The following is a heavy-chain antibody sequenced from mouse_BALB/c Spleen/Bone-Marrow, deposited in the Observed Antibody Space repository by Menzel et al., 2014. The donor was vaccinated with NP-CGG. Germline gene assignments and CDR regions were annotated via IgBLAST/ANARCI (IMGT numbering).Heavy chain of an antibody. CDR2: ISSGSSTI. CDR1: GFTFSSFG. D-gene: IGHD1-1*01. Sequence: EVQLVESGGGLVQPGGSRKLSCAASGFTFSSFGMHWVRQAPEKGLEWVAYISSGSSTIYYADTVKGRFTISRDNPKNTLFLQMTSLRSEDTAMYYCARGDLLRGFAYWGQGTLVTVSA. CDR3: ARGDLLRGFAY. J-gene: IGHJ3*01. V-gene: IGHV5-17*02.